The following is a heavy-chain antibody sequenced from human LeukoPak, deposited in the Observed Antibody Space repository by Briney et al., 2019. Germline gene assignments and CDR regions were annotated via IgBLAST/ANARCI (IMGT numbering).Heavy chain of an antibody. CDR3: AKGGGYSGTRFDY. CDR2: ISNSGYGT. Sequence: GGSLRLSCAASGFTFSSYWMIWVRQAPGKGLEWVSSISNSGYGTYYADSVKGRFTISRDNSKNTLYLQMNDLRAEDTAVFYCAKGGGYSGTRFDYWGQGTLVTVSS. D-gene: IGHD5-12*01. CDR1: GFTFSSYW. V-gene: IGHV3-23*01. J-gene: IGHJ4*02.